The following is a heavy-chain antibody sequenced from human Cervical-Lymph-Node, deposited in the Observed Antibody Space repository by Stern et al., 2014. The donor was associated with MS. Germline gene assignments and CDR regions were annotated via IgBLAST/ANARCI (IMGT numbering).Heavy chain of an antibody. CDR1: GASFTDNY. Sequence: QVQLQQWGAGLLRPSETLSLTCAVHGASFTDNYWSWIRQTPGKGLEWIGEINHSGKPHHNPSLMRRVTLSVDTSKNQFSLKLNSGTAADTAVYYCARERKVERSARVFVSFDVWGQGTLLTVSS. CDR2: INHSGKP. D-gene: IGHD1-1*01. J-gene: IGHJ3*01. CDR3: ARERKVERSARVFVSFDV. V-gene: IGHV4-34*01.